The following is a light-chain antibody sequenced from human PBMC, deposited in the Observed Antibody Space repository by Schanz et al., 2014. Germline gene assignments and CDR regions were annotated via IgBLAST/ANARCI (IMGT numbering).Light chain of an antibody. CDR2: GNN. CDR1: SSNIGAGYD. CDR3: SSYADSNNLV. V-gene: IGLV1-40*01. Sequence: QSVLTQPPSVSGAPGQRVTISCTGNSSNIGAGYDVHWYQQLPGTAPKLLIYGNNNRPSGVPDRFSGSKSGTSASLAITGLQAEDEADYYCSSYADSNNLVFGGGTKLTVL. J-gene: IGLJ2*01.